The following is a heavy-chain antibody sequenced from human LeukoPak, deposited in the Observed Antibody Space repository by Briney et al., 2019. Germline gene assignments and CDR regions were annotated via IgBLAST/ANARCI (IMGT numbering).Heavy chain of an antibody. CDR2: IKTNGDGGTT. CDR1: GFTLNDAW. V-gene: IGHV3-15*01. J-gene: IGHJ4*02. CDR3: TSLFWDY. Sequence: GGSLRLSCAASGFTLNDAWMTWVRQAPGKGLEWVGRIKTNGDGGTTDYAAPVKGRFTISRDDSKNTLYLQMNSLQTEDTAMYYCTSLFWDYWGQGTLVTVSS. D-gene: IGHD3-9*01.